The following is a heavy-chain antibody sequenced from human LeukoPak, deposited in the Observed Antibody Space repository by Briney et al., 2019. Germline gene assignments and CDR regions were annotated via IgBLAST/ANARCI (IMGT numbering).Heavy chain of an antibody. V-gene: IGHV3-30*02. CDR1: GFTFS. D-gene: IGHD7-27*01. CDR3: AKDGNWASVS. CDR2: IRHDGTDQ. Sequence: GGSLRLSCVGSGFTFSVHWVRQVPGKGLEWLTFIRHDGTDQHYADSVRGRFTISRDNSKNTVYLQMNSLRPEDTALYYCAKDGNWASVSWGQGTLVAVSS. J-gene: IGHJ5*02.